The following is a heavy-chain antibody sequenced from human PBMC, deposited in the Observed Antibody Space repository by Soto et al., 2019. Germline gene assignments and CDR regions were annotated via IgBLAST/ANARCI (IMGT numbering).Heavy chain of an antibody. CDR2: IIPIFGTA. CDR3: ARQYYYDSSGYYYGWFDP. CDR1: GGTFSSYA. D-gene: IGHD3-22*01. V-gene: IGHV1-69*13. Sequence: SVKVSCKASGGTFSSYAISWVRQAPGQGLEWMGGIIPIFGTANYAQKFQGRVTITADESTSTAYMELSGLRSGDTAVYYCARQYYYDSSGYYYGWFDPWGQGTLVTVSS. J-gene: IGHJ5*02.